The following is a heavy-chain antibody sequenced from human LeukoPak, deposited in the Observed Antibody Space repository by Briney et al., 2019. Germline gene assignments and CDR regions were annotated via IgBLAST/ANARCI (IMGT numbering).Heavy chain of an antibody. CDR2: ISSSSSTI. V-gene: IGHV3-48*01. J-gene: IGHJ4*02. CDR3: AKDLGYCSSSTCLSIDY. D-gene: IGHD2-2*01. CDR1: GFTFSSYS. Sequence: QSGGSLRLSCAASGFTFSSYSMNWVRQAPGKGLEWVSYISSSSSTIYYADSVKGRFTISRDNSENTLSLQMNSLRAEDTAVYYCAKDLGYCSSSTCLSIDYWGQGTLVTVSS.